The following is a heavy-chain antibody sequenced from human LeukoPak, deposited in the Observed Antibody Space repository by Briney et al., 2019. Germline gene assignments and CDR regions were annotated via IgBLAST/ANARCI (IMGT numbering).Heavy chain of an antibody. CDR1: GGSISSSSYY. CDR3: ARGPTYQPIDF. V-gene: IGHV4-39*07. D-gene: IGHD2-2*01. Sequence: SETLSLTCTVSGGSISSSSYYWGWIRQPPGKGLEWIGSIHYSGSTYYNPSLKSRVTISVDTSKNQFSLKLSSVTAADTAVYYCARGPTYQPIDFWGQGTLVTVSS. J-gene: IGHJ4*02. CDR2: IHYSGST.